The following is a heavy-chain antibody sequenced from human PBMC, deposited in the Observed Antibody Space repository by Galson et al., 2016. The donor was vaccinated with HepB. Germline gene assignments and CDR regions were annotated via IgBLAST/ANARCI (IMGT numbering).Heavy chain of an antibody. Sequence: SVKVSCKASGGTFGTYTLNWLRQAPGQGLEWMGWISTYSGNTKYAQKFQGGLTLTTDSSTTTAYMELRSLRFDDTALYYCARDVQYRFDSWGQGTLVTVSS. CDR2: ISTYSGNT. CDR3: ARDVQYRFDS. J-gene: IGHJ4*02. CDR1: GGTFGTYT. V-gene: IGHV1-18*01. D-gene: IGHD2/OR15-2a*01.